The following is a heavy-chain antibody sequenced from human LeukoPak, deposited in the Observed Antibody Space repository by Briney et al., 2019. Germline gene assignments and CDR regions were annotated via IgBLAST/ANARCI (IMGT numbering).Heavy chain of an antibody. V-gene: IGHV3-9*01. CDR1: GFTFSSYA. D-gene: IGHD6-25*01. Sequence: GGSLRLSCAASGFTFSSYAMSWVRQAPGKGLEWVSGISWNSGSIGYADSVKGRFTISRDNAKNSLYLQMNSLRAEDTALYYCAKDRGAAAAQLYYFDYWGQGTLVTVSS. CDR2: ISWNSGSI. J-gene: IGHJ4*02. CDR3: AKDRGAAAAQLYYFDY.